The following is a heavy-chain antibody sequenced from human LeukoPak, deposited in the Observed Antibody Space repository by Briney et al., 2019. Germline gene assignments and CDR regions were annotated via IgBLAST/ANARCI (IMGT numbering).Heavy chain of an antibody. Sequence: PSETLSLTCAVYGGSFSGYYWSWIRQPPGKGLEWIGEINHSGSTNYNPSLKSRVTISVDTSKNQFSLKLSSVTAADMAVYYCARVRITMVRGVIIHFDYWGQGTLVTVSS. CDR1: GGSFSGYY. D-gene: IGHD3-10*01. V-gene: IGHV4-34*01. J-gene: IGHJ4*02. CDR3: ARVRITMVRGVIIHFDY. CDR2: INHSGST.